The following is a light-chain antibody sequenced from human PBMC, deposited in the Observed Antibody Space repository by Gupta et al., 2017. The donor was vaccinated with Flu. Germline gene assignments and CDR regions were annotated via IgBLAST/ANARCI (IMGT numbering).Light chain of an antibody. Sequence: IVLKQSQGTLSLSTGYRATLSSGASHSVTITKLPWYQQKPGQAPRLLIYGVSRRATGVPCRVSGSGSGTDFTLTISSLEPEDFAVYYCQYYESSLFTLGPGTKVDIK. CDR3: QYYESSLFT. J-gene: IGKJ3*01. CDR1: HSVTITK. V-gene: IGKV3-20*01. CDR2: GVS.